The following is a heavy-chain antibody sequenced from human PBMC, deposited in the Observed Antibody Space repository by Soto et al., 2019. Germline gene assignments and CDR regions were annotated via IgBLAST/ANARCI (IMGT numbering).Heavy chain of an antibody. Sequence: QVQLVESGGGVVQPGRSLRLSCAASGFTFSSYGMHWVRQAPGKGLEWVAVIWYDGSNKYYADSVKGRFTISRDNSKNTRYLQMNSLRAEDTAVYYCARGLQNSGYDYHAFDIWGQGTMVTVSS. CDR2: IWYDGSNK. CDR1: GFTFSSYG. D-gene: IGHD5-12*01. CDR3: ARGLQNSGYDYHAFDI. V-gene: IGHV3-33*01. J-gene: IGHJ3*02.